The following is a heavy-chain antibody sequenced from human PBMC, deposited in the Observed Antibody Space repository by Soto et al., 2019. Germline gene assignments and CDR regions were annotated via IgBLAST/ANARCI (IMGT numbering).Heavy chain of an antibody. V-gene: IGHV4-30-4*01. J-gene: IGHJ4*02. CDR1: GGSSSSGDYY. CDR2: IYYSGST. Sequence: SETLSLTCPVSGGSSSSGDYYWSWIRKPPGKGLEWIGYIYYSGSTYYNPSLKSRVTISVDTSKNQFSLKLSSVTAADTAVYYCARGGGPFMISVTNPFDYWGQGTLVTVSS. D-gene: IGHD4-17*01. CDR3: ARGGGPFMISVTNPFDY.